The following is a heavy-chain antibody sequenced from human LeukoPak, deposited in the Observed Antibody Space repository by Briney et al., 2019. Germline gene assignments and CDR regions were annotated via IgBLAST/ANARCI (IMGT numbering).Heavy chain of an antibody. Sequence: SQTLSLTCTVSGDSISSADYYWTWIRQPPGKGLELVGFIYYSGSTKYNPSLKSRVTISAATSKTQFSLRLSYATAADTAVYYCARIRRPHWYLDLWGRGTLVTVSS. CDR1: GDSISSADYY. D-gene: IGHD3-3*01. V-gene: IGHV4-30-4*08. CDR2: IYYSGST. J-gene: IGHJ2*01. CDR3: ARIRRPHWYLDL.